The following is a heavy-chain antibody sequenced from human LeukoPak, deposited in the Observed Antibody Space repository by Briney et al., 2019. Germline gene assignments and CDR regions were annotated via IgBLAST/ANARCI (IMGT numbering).Heavy chain of an antibody. J-gene: IGHJ3*02. CDR2: IYSGGST. D-gene: IGHD5-12*01. V-gene: IGHV3-66*01. CDR1: GFTVSTNY. CDR3: ARDLGYSAYATVRGYAVDI. Sequence: GGSLRLSCAASGFTVSTNYMSWVRQAPGKGLELASIIYSGGSTYYADSVKGRFTISRDISQDTLYLQMNSLRAEDTAVYYCARDLGYSAYATVRGYAVDIWGQGTMVTVSS.